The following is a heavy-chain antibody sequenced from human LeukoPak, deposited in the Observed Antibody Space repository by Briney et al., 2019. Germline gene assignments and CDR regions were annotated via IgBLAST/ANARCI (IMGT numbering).Heavy chain of an antibody. J-gene: IGHJ3*02. CDR2: IYYSGST. CDR3: ARNRVGATSAFDI. V-gene: IGHV4-59*01. Sequence: TPSETLSLTCTVSGGSISSYYWSWIRQPPGKGLEWIGYIYYSGSTNYNPSLKSRVTISVDTSKNQFSLKLSSVTAADTAVYYCARNRVGATSAFDIWGQGTMVTVSS. CDR1: GGSISSYY. D-gene: IGHD1-26*01.